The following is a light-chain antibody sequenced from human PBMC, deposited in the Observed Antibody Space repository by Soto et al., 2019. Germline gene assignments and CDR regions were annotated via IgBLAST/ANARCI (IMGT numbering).Light chain of an antibody. J-gene: IGKJ1*01. CDR1: QTITNY. Sequence: DIQMTQSPSSLSASVGDRVTITCRASQTITNYLNWYQQQSGKAPKLLIYATDTLQSGVPSRFSGSGSGTDYTLNISSLQPEDFETYYCQQSYNTPQTFGQGTKVDIK. V-gene: IGKV1-39*01. CDR3: QQSYNTPQT. CDR2: ATD.